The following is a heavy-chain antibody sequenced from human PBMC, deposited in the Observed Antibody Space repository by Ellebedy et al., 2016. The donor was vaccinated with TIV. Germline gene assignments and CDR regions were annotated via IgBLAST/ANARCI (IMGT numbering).Heavy chain of an antibody. Sequence: PGRSLRLSCAASEFTFSSYAMHWVRQAPGKGLEYVSAISSNGGSTYYANSGKGRFTISRDNSKHTLYLQMSSLRAEDKAMYYCVKACGDWGQGALVTVSS. J-gene: IGHJ4*02. V-gene: IGHV3-64*01. CDR1: EFTFSSYA. CDR2: ISSNGGST. D-gene: IGHD1-26*01. CDR3: VKACGD.